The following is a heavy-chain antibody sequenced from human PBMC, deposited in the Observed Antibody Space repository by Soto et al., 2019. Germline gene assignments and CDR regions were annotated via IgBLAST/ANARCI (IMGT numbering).Heavy chain of an antibody. Sequence: GESLKISCKGSGYSFTSDWIGWERQMPGKGLEWMGIIYPGDSDTRYSPSFQGQVTISADKSISTAYLQWSSLKASDTAMYYCARLSEAGVDDPSVYFDYWGQGTLVTVSS. J-gene: IGHJ4*02. CDR2: IYPGDSDT. CDR3: ARLSEAGVDDPSVYFDY. D-gene: IGHD3-3*01. V-gene: IGHV5-51*01. CDR1: GYSFTSDW.